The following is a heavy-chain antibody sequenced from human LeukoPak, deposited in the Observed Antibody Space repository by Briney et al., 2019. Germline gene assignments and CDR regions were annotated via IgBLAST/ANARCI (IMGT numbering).Heavy chain of an antibody. D-gene: IGHD2-15*01. CDR3: ARGSATAGLDY. V-gene: IGHV3-7*01. Sequence: GESLKISCAASGFTFSSYWMSWVRQAPGKGLEWVANIKQDGSEKYYVDSVKGRFTISRDNAKNSLYLQMNSLRAEDTAVYYCARGSATAGLDYWGQGTLVTVSS. CDR1: GFTFSSYW. J-gene: IGHJ4*02. CDR2: IKQDGSEK.